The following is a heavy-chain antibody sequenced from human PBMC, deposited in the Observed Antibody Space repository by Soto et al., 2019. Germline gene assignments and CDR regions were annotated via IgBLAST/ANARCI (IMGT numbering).Heavy chain of an antibody. CDR2: ISAYNGNT. Sequence: GASVKVSCKASGYTFTSYAMHWVRQAPGQGLEWMGWISAYNGNTNYAQKLQGRVTMTRDTSTSTVYMELSSLRSEDTAVYYCARDSEGIAVAGTPARIDYWGQGTLVTVSS. CDR3: ARDSEGIAVAGTPARIDY. V-gene: IGHV1-18*01. J-gene: IGHJ4*02. CDR1: GYTFTSYA. D-gene: IGHD6-19*01.